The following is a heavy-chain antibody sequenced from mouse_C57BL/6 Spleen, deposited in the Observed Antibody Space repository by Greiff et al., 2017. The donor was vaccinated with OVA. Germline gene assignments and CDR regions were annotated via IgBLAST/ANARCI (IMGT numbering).Heavy chain of an antibody. CDR1: GYAFSSSW. D-gene: IGHD1-1*01. V-gene: IGHV1-82*01. CDR2: IYPGDGDT. CDR3: ARALFITTVVEPWYFDV. Sequence: QVQLQQSGPELVKPGASVKISCKASGYAFSSSWMNWVKQRPGKGLEWIGRIYPGDGDTNYNGKFKGKATLTADKSSSTAYMQLSSLTSEDSAVYFCARALFITTVVEPWYFDVWGTGTTVTVSS. J-gene: IGHJ1*03.